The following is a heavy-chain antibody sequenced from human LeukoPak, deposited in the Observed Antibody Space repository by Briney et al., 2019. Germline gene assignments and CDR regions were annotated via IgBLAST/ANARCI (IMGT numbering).Heavy chain of an antibody. CDR3: VKASSAPTYYYYYMDV. D-gene: IGHD2-15*01. V-gene: IGHV3-23*01. CDR1: GFTFSNYG. J-gene: IGHJ6*03. CDR2: ISGSGGTT. Sequence: QSGGSLRLSCAASGFTFSNYGMSWVRQAPGKGLEWVSAISGSGGTTYYADSEKGRFTISRDNSKNTLYLQMNSLRAEDTAVYYCVKASSAPTYYYYYMDVWGKGTTVTVSS.